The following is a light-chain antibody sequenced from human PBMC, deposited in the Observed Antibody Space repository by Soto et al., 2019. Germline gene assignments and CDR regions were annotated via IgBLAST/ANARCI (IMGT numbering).Light chain of an antibody. J-gene: IGKJ1*01. Sequence: DIQMTQSPSSLSASVGDRVTITCRPSRGIGNALAWYQQKPGTVPKLLIHSASTLQSGVPSRFSGSGSGTDFTLTISSLQPEDVATYYCQQYQNSWTFGQGTKVEIQ. V-gene: IGKV1-27*01. CDR3: QQYQNSWT. CDR2: SAS. CDR1: RGIGNA.